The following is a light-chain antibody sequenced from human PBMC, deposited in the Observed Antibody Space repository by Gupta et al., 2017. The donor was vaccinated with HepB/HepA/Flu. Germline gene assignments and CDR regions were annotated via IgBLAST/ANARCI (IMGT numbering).Light chain of an antibody. J-gene: IGLJ3*02. CDR2: TNP. CDR1: RPNIGAPSD. Sequence: QPVLTQPPSVSDAPGRSVTISCTGSRPNIGAPSDVNSYQHRPGTAPKLLIHTNPNTPSVVPDRFSGSKSGTSASLPTTGLQAEDEANDYCPSFENSMTAWVFGGGSKL. CDR3: PSFENSMTAWV. V-gene: IGLV1-40*01.